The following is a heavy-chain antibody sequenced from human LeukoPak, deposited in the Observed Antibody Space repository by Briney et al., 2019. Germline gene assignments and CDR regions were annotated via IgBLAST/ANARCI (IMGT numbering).Heavy chain of an antibody. D-gene: IGHD1-7*01. Sequence: GESLKISCKGSGYSFTSYWIGWVRQMPGKGLEWMGIIYPGDSDIRYSPSFQGQVTISADKSISTAYLQWSSLKASDTAIYYCARTSSTNYWAFDYWGQGTLVTVSS. CDR3: ARTSSTNYWAFDY. CDR1: GYSFTSYW. CDR2: IYPGDSDI. V-gene: IGHV5-51*01. J-gene: IGHJ4*02.